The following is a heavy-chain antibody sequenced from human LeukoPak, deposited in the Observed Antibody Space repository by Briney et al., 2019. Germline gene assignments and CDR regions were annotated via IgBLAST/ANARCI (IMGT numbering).Heavy chain of an antibody. V-gene: IGHV3-7*01. D-gene: IGHD2-8*01. CDR3: ARNSFAELMLLGSAYGMDV. CDR1: GFTLSSYA. Sequence: GGSLRLSCAASGFTLSSYAMSWVRQAPGKGLEWVANIKEDGSEKYYLDSVKGRFTISRDNAKNSLHLQINSLRVEDTAVYYCARNSFAELMLLGSAYGMDVWGQGTTVIVSS. J-gene: IGHJ6*02. CDR2: IKEDGSEK.